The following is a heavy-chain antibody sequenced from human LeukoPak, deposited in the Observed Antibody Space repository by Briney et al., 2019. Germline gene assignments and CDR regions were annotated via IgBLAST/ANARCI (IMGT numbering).Heavy chain of an antibody. CDR1: GFTFSSYE. Sequence: GGPLRLSCAASGFTFSSYELYWVRQAPGKGLEWISYISSSSSTIKYADSVRGRFTISRADARESLFLQMNSLRAEDTAIYYCGASRQFVGAFDIWGQGTLVTVSS. J-gene: IGHJ3*02. CDR2: ISSSSSTI. V-gene: IGHV3-48*03. D-gene: IGHD3-10*01. CDR3: GASRQFVGAFDI.